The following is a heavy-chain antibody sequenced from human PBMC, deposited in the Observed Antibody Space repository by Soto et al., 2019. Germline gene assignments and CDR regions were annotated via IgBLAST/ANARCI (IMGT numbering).Heavy chain of an antibody. V-gene: IGHV1-69*13. J-gene: IGHJ6*02. Sequence: SVKVSCKASGGTFSKYAISWVRQAPGQGLEWLGGIIPMFGTPNYAQKFQGRVTISADESTTTAYLELSSLRSADTAVYFCARPMSDRNLYPGLAVWGQGNTVTVSS. CDR3: ARPMSDRNLYPGLAV. D-gene: IGHD3-16*01. CDR1: GGTFSKYA. CDR2: IIPMFGTP.